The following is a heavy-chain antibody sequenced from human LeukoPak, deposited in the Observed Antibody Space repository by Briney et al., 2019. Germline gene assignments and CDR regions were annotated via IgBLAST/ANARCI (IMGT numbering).Heavy chain of an antibody. Sequence: GGSLRLSCAASGLTFSCYGMHWVRQAPGKGLEWVAFIRYDGSNKYYADSVKGRFTISRDNSKNTLYLQMNSLRAEDKAVYYCAKDALGIVVVPAASIDYWGQGTLVTVSS. CDR1: GLTFSCYG. D-gene: IGHD2-2*01. J-gene: IGHJ4*02. CDR3: AKDALGIVVVPAASIDY. CDR2: IRYDGSNK. V-gene: IGHV3-30*02.